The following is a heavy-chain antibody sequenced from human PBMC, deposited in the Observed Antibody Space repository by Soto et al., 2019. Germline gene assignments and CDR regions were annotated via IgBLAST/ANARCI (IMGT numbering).Heavy chain of an antibody. J-gene: IGHJ4*02. Sequence: NPSDTPSLTCAVYGESFIGYYWNWIRQPPGKGLEWIGEVDHSGSTNYNPSLKSRVTISGDTSKKLFSLKLTSVTAADTAVYYCARGINTYYYDNSRYSGRYFDYWGQGTRVTVSS. CDR3: ARGINTYYYDNSRYSGRYFDY. CDR2: VDHSGST. D-gene: IGHD3-22*01. CDR1: GESFIGYY. V-gene: IGHV4-34*01.